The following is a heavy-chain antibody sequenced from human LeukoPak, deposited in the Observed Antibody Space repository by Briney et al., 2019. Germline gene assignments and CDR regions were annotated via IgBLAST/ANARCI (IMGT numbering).Heavy chain of an antibody. CDR3: ARNILFAFDI. CDR1: GLTVGSSY. Sequence: GGSLRLSCAASGLTVGSSYMSWVRQAPGKGLEWVSIIYNDGSTYYADSMKGRFTISRDNSKNTLYLQVNSLRAEDTAMYYCARNILFAFDIWGQGTMVTVSS. V-gene: IGHV3-53*01. CDR2: IYNDGST. D-gene: IGHD2/OR15-2a*01. J-gene: IGHJ3*02.